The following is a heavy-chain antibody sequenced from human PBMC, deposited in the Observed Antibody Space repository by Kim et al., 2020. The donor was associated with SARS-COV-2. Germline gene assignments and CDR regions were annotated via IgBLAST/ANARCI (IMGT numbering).Heavy chain of an antibody. V-gene: IGHV3-21*01. CDR3: ARDRALGVGAFDY. D-gene: IGHD1-26*01. J-gene: IGHJ4*02. Sequence: YADSVKGRFTISRDNAKNSLYLQMNSLRAEDTAVYYCARDRALGVGAFDYWGQGTLVTVSS.